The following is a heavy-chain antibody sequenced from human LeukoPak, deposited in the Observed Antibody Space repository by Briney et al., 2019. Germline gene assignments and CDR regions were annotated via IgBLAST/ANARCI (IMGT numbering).Heavy chain of an antibody. Sequence: GGSLRLSCAASGFTFSDYWMHWVRQAPGKGLVWVSHINADEDRAAYADSVKGRFTISRDNARNTLYLQMNSLRAEDTAVYYCVRDLGGRSGHWGQGTLVTVSS. J-gene: IGHJ4*02. CDR1: GFTFSDYW. CDR3: VRDLGGRSGH. CDR2: INADEDRA. D-gene: IGHD1-26*01. V-gene: IGHV3-74*01.